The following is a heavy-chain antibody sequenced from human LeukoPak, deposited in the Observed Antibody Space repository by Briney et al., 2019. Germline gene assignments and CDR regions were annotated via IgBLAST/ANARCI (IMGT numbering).Heavy chain of an antibody. Sequence: SVKVSCKASGGTFSSCAISWVRQAPGQGLEWMGGIIPIFGTANYAQKFQGRVTITADESTSTAYMELSSLRSEDTAVYYCARPGIAAAGTSPGDYYGMDVWGKGTTVTVSS. CDR1: GGTFSSCA. CDR3: ARPGIAAAGTSPGDYYGMDV. J-gene: IGHJ6*04. D-gene: IGHD6-13*01. CDR2: IIPIFGTA. V-gene: IGHV1-69*13.